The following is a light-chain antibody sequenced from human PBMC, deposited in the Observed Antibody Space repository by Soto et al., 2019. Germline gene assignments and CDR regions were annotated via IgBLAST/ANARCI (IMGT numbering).Light chain of an antibody. Sequence: DIPMTQSPSSLSASVGDRVTITCRASQNIYGWLAWYQQKPGKAPRLVIHKASILESGVPSRFSGSGSGAEFSLTISSLQPDDFATYYCQQYSIYRTFGQGTKVEMK. J-gene: IGKJ1*01. CDR1: QNIYGW. CDR3: QQYSIYRT. V-gene: IGKV1-5*03. CDR2: KAS.